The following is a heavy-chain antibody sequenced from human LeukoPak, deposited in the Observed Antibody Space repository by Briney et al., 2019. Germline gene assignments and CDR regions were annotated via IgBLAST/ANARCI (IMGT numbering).Heavy chain of an antibody. D-gene: IGHD6-19*01. Sequence: GGSLRLSCEAAGFIFMYYWMGWVRHAPGEGGEGVANINEDGSEKYYVDSVKGRFTISRDNAKNSLYLQLNSLRAEDTAVYYCARSPYTSGWYGVGYWGQGTLVTVSS. J-gene: IGHJ4*02. CDR1: GFIFMYYW. CDR3: ARSPYTSGWYGVGY. V-gene: IGHV3-7*01. CDR2: INEDGSEK.